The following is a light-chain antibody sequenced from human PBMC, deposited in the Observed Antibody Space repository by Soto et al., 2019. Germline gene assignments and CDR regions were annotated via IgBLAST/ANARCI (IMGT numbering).Light chain of an antibody. CDR1: QSISTY. J-gene: IGKJ2*02. Sequence: DIQMTQSPSSLSASVGDRVTITCRASQSISTYLNWYQQTVGKAPKLLIYAASSLQRGVPSRFSGSGSGTDFTLTISSLQPEDFATYYCQQSYSTPRTFGQGTKLEIK. CDR2: AAS. V-gene: IGKV1-39*01. CDR3: QQSYSTPRT.